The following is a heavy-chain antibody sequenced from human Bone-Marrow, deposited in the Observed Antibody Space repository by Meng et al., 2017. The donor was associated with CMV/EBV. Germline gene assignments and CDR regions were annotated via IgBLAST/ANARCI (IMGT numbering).Heavy chain of an antibody. Sequence: GESLKISCAASGFTFSDYYMNWIRQAPGKGLEWVSYISRSGSSRYYADSVSGRFTISRDNAKNSLYLQMNSLRAEDTAVYYCAREGSRAAAIVGWGRGTLVTVSS. D-gene: IGHD2-2*01. CDR1: GFTFSDYY. CDR2: ISRSGSSR. J-gene: IGHJ2*01. CDR3: AREGSRAAAIVG. V-gene: IGHV3-11*04.